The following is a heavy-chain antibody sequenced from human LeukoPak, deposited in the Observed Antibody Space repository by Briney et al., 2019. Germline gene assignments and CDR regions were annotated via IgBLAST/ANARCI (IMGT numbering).Heavy chain of an antibody. CDR2: IYSGVTT. CDR1: GFTFSSYS. Sequence: GGSLRLSCAASGFTFSSYSMNWVRQAPGKGLEWVSVIYSGVTTYYADSVKGRFTISRDNSKNTLYLQMNSLRAEDTAVYYCARDSYGGNSGFDYWGQGTLVTVSS. V-gene: IGHV3-53*01. J-gene: IGHJ4*02. CDR3: ARDSYGGNSGFDY. D-gene: IGHD4-23*01.